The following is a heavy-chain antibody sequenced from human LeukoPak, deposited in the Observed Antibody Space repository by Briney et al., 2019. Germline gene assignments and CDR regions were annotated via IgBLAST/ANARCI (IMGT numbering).Heavy chain of an antibody. CDR2: MNPNSGNT. V-gene: IGHV1-8*01. D-gene: IGHD3-9*01. J-gene: IGHJ6*02. CDR3: ARGLSGLRYFDWLATTRYYYGMDV. Sequence: ASVKVSCKASGYTFTSYDINWVRQATGQGLEWMGWMNPNSGNTGYAQKFQGRVTMTRNTSISTAYMELSSLRSEDTAVYYCARGLSGLRYFDWLATTRYYYGMDVWGQGTTVRV. CDR1: GYTFTSYD.